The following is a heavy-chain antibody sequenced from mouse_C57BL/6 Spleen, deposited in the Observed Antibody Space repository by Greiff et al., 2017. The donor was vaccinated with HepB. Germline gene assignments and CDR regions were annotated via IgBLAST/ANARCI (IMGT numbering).Heavy chain of an antibody. D-gene: IGHD1-1*01. V-gene: IGHV3-6*01. CDR3: ARERPYGSRDAMDY. CDR2: ISYDGSN. J-gene: IGHJ4*01. Sequence: EVQLQESGPGLVKPSQSLSLTCSVTGYSITSGYYWNWIRQFPGNKLEWMGYISYDGSNNYNPSLKNRISITRDTSKNQFFLKLNSVTTEDTATYYCARERPYGSRDAMDYWGQGTSVTVSS. CDR1: GYSITSGYY.